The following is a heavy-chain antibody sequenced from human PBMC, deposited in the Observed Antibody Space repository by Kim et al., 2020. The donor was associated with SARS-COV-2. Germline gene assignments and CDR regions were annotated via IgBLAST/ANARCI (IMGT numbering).Heavy chain of an antibody. J-gene: IGHJ6*02. V-gene: IGHV4-34*01. CDR2: SNHSGST. D-gene: IGHD2-2*02. Sequence: SETLSLTCAVYGGSFSDYNWSWIRQPPGKGLEWIGESNHSGSTKPSPSLKSRITISVDTSKSQFSLRLKFMTATDTAVYFCVRGRAGVVPAPVLGLGPYYDYYAMDVWGRGTPVAVSS. CDR3: VRGRAGVVPAPVLGLGPYYDYYAMDV. CDR1: GGSFSDYN.